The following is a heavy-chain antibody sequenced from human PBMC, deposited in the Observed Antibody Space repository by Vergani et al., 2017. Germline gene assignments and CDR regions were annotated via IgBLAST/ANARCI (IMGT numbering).Heavy chain of an antibody. J-gene: IGHJ6*03. V-gene: IGHV1-69*01. Sequence: QVQLVQSGAEVKKPGSSVKVSCKASGGTFSSYAISWVRQAPGQGLEWMGGIIPIFGTANYAQKFPGRVRITADESTSKAYMELSSLRSEDTAVYYCAKGGDIVVVPAAKYYYYYMDVWGKGTTVTVSS. CDR2: IIPIFGTA. CDR1: GGTFSSYA. D-gene: IGHD2-2*01. CDR3: AKGGDIVVVPAAKYYYYYMDV.